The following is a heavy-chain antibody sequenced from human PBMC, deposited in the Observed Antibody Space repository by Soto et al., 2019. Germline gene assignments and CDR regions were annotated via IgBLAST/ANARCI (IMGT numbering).Heavy chain of an antibody. CDR1: GYTFSSYG. D-gene: IGHD3-22*01. CDR3: ASDGGYTFIERHS. J-gene: IGHJ4*02. Sequence: QVQLVQSGAEVKKPGASVKVSCKTSGYTFSSYGISWVRQAPGQGLEWMGWISGYNGNTNYAQNFQDRVIMTTDTSTNTANKDLRSLITVDTAVYLCASDGGYTFIERHSWGQGTLVTVSS. CDR2: ISGYNGNT. V-gene: IGHV1-18*01.